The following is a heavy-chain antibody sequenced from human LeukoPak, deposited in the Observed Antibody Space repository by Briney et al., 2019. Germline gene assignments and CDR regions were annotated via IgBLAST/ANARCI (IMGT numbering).Heavy chain of an antibody. J-gene: IGHJ3*02. CDR1: GFPFSSYA. CDR2: ISGDGGST. CDR3: AKDILSEQWHDAFDI. Sequence: PGGSLRLSCSASGFPFSSYAMHWVRQAPGKGLEWVSLISGDGGSTYYADSVKGRFTISRDNSKNSLFLQMNSLRTEDTALYYCAKDILSEQWHDAFDIWGQGTMVTVSS. D-gene: IGHD6-19*01. V-gene: IGHV3-43*02.